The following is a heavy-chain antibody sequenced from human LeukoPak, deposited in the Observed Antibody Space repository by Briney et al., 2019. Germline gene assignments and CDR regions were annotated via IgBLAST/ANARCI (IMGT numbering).Heavy chain of an antibody. V-gene: IGHV3-7*01. CDR3: ARDHHDVLTGYYSNYYNYYYMDV. D-gene: IGHD3-9*01. Sequence: GGSLRLSCVASGFTFNSYWMSWVRQAPGKGLEWVANIKEDGTEKYYVDSVKGRFTLSRDNAENSLYLQMSSLRAEDTAVYYCARDHHDVLTGYYSNYYNYYYMDVWGKGTTVTVSS. CDR1: GFTFNSYW. CDR2: IKEDGTEK. J-gene: IGHJ6*03.